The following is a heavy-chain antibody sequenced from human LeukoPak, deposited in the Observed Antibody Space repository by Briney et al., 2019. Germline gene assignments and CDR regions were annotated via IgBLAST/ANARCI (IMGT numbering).Heavy chain of an antibody. J-gene: IGHJ4*02. CDR2: IYYRGTT. CDR3: ARERVPLVGASGGYVDT. V-gene: IGHV4-31*01. CDR1: RDSISSGDYY. Sequence: SQSLSLTRIVSRDSISSGDYYCSWIRQHPGRGLEWIGYIYYRGTTSNNPSLKSQVLISVDTSKNQFSLKLSSVTAADTAMYYCARERVPLVGASGGYVDTWGQGTLVTVSS. D-gene: IGHD1-26*01.